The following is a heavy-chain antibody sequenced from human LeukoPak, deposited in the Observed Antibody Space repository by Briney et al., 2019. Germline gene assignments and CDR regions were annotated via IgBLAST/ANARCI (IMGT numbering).Heavy chain of an antibody. CDR3: ARKTMIVVVNWFDP. CDR2: INHSGST. Sequence: PSETLSFTCAVYGGSFSGYYWSWIRQPPGKGLEWIGEINHSGSTNYNPSLKSRVTISVDTSKNQFSLKLSSVTAADTAVYYCARKTMIVVVNWFDPWGQGTLVTVSS. J-gene: IGHJ5*02. D-gene: IGHD3-22*01. V-gene: IGHV4-34*01. CDR1: GGSFSGYY.